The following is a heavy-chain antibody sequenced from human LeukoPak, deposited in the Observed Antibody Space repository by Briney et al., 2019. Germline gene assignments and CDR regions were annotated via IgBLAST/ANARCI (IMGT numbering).Heavy chain of an antibody. CDR3: ARDFLIIEYSSSPCFDY. CDR1: GYTFTSYA. Sequence: ASVKVSCKASGYTFTSYAMHWVRQAPGQRLEWMGWINAGNGNTKYSQKFQGRVTITRDTSASTAYMELSSLRSEDTAVYYCARDFLIIEYSSSPCFDYWGQGTLVTVSS. D-gene: IGHD6-6*01. V-gene: IGHV1-3*01. J-gene: IGHJ4*02. CDR2: INAGNGNT.